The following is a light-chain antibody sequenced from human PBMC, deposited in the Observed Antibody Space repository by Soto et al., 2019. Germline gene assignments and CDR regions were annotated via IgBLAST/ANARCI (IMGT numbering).Light chain of an antibody. CDR1: SSDVGTYKY. J-gene: IGLJ1*01. V-gene: IGLV2-14*03. Sequence: QSALTQPASVSGSPGQSITISCTGTSSDVGTYKYVSWYQQHPGKAPKIMIYDVNNRPSGISDRFSGSKSGNTASLTISGLQAEDEADYYCCSYTTTTSYVFGTGTKLTVL. CDR3: CSYTTTTSYV. CDR2: DVN.